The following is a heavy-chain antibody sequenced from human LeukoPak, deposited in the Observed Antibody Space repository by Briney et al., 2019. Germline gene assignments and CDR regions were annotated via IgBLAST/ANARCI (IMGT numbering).Heavy chain of an antibody. CDR2: ITPNSGNT. CDR1: GYSFTNFG. D-gene: IGHD3-16*01. Sequence: ASVKVSCKASGYSFTNFGINWVRQAPGQGLEWMGWITPNSGNTNYAQNLQGRVTMTTDTSTSTAYMELRSLTSDDTAFYYCARDYTYWGQGTLVTVSS. CDR3: ARDYTY. V-gene: IGHV1-18*01. J-gene: IGHJ4*02.